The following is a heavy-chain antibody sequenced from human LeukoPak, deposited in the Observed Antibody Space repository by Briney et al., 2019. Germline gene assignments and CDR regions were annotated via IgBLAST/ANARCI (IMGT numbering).Heavy chain of an antibody. J-gene: IGHJ4*02. V-gene: IGHV3-43*02. CDR3: AKDILVDYYDSSGYFSY. Sequence: GGSLRLSCAASGFTFDDYAMHWVRQAPGRGLEWVSLISGDGGSTYYADSVKGRFTISRDNSKNSLYLQMNSLRTEDTALYYCAKDILVDYYDSSGYFSYWGQGTLVTVSS. D-gene: IGHD3-22*01. CDR2: ISGDGGST. CDR1: GFTFDDYA.